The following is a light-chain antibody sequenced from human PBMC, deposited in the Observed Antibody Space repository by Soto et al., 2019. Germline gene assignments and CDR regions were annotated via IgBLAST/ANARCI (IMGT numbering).Light chain of an antibody. V-gene: IGKV2-28*01. CDR3: MQALQTPRT. CDR1: QSLLHSNGYNY. CDR2: FGS. Sequence: DIVMTQSPLSLPVTPGEPASISCRSSQSLLHSNGYNYVDWYLQKPGQSPQLLIYFGSNRASGVPDRFSGRGSGTDFTLKISRVEAEDAGVYYCMQALQTPRTFGPGTKVDIK. J-gene: IGKJ3*01.